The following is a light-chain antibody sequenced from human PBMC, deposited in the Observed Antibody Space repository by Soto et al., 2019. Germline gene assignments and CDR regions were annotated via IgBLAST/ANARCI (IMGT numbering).Light chain of an antibody. V-gene: IGLV1-40*01. CDR2: GNS. CDR3: QSYDSSLSGHVV. CDR1: SSNIGAGYD. Sequence: QSVLTQPPSVSGAPGQRVTISCTGSSSNIGAGYDVHWYQQLPGTAPKLLIYGNSNRPSGVPDRCSGSKSGTSASLAITGVQAEDEADYYCQSYDSSLSGHVVFGGGTKLTV. J-gene: IGLJ2*01.